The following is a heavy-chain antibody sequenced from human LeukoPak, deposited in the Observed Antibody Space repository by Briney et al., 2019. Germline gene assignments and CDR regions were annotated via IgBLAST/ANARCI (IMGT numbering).Heavy chain of an antibody. CDR1: GFTFSSYS. D-gene: IGHD2-2*01. CDR3: ARDSMYAFDI. J-gene: IGHJ3*02. CDR2: FSTSSGTI. Sequence: GGSLRLSCAASGFTFSSYSMNWVRQAPGKGPEWISYFSTSSGTISYADSVKGRFTISRDNAKNSLYLQMNSLRAEDTAVYYCARDSMYAFDIWGQGTMVTVSS. V-gene: IGHV3-48*01.